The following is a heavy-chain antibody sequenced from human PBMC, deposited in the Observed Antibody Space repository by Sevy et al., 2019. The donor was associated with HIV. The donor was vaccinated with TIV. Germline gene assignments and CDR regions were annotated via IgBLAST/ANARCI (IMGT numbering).Heavy chain of an antibody. CDR3: ARNPRITMIVVVPFDY. V-gene: IGHV1-2*06. D-gene: IGHD3-22*01. Sequence: ASVKVSCKASGYTFTGYYMHWVRQAPGQGLEWMGRINPNSGGTNYAQKFQGRVTMTRDTSISTAYMELSRLRSDDTAVYYRARNPRITMIVVVPFDYWGQGTLVTVSS. CDR1: GYTFTGYY. J-gene: IGHJ4*02. CDR2: INPNSGGT.